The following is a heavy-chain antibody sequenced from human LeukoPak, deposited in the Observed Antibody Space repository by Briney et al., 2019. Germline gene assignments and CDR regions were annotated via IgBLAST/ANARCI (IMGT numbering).Heavy chain of an antibody. V-gene: IGHV1-69*06. J-gene: IGHJ4*02. CDR3: AREARGYSYTYYFDY. Sequence: SVKVSCTASGGTFSSYAISWVRQAPGQGLEWMGGIIPIFGTANYAQKFQGRVTITADKSTSTAYMELSSLRSEDTAVYYCAREARGYSYTYYFDYWGQGTLVTVSS. CDR2: IIPIFGTA. CDR1: GGTFSSYA. D-gene: IGHD5-18*01.